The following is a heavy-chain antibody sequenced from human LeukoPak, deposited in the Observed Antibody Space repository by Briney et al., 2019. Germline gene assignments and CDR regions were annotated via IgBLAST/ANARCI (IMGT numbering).Heavy chain of an antibody. V-gene: IGHV3-7*01. CDR2: IKQDGSEK. Sequence: GGSLRLSCAASGFTFSSYWMSWVRQAPGKGLEWVANIKQDGSEKYYVDSVKGRFTISRDNAKNSLNLQMNSLRAEDTAVYYCARGLRDLGWFGQYYFDYWGQGTLVTVSS. D-gene: IGHD3-10*01. J-gene: IGHJ4*02. CDR1: GFTFSSYW. CDR3: ARGLRDLGWFGQYYFDY.